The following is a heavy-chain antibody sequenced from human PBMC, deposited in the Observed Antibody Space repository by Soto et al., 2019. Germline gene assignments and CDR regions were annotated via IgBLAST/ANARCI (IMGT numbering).Heavy chain of an antibody. J-gene: IGHJ6*03. CDR1: GGSISSGGYY. V-gene: IGHV4-31*03. CDR2: IYYSGST. Sequence: QVQLQESGPGLVKPSQTLSLTCTVSGGSISSGGYYWSWIRQHPGKGLEWIGYIYYSGSTYYNPSLKSRVTISVDTSKNQLSLKLSSVTAADTAVYHCARDPGRYYYMDVWGKVTTVTVSS. CDR3: ARDPGRYYYMDV.